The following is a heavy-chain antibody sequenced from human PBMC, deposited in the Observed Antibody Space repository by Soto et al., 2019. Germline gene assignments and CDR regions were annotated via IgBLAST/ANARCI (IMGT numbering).Heavy chain of an antibody. CDR2: ISAYNGNT. J-gene: IGHJ5*02. CDR1: GYTFTSYG. Sequence: GASVKVSWKASGYTFTSYGISWVRQAPGQGLEWMGWISAYNGNTNYAQKLQGRVTMTTDTSTSTAYMELRSLRSDDTAVYYCAREARYCSGGSCYPANWFDPWGQGTLVTVSS. V-gene: IGHV1-18*01. CDR3: AREARYCSGGSCYPANWFDP. D-gene: IGHD2-15*01.